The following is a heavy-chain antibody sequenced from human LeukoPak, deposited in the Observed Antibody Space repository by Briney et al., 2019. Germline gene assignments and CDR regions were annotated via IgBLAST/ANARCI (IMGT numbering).Heavy chain of an antibody. CDR3: AKSSGGYYYYYGMDV. CDR1: GFTFSSYG. Sequence: PGRSLRLSCAASGFTFSSYGMHWVRQAPGKGLERVAVISYDGSNKYYADSVKGRFTISRDNSKNTLYLQMNSLRAEDTAVYYCAKSSGGYYYYYGMDVWGQGTTVTVSS. D-gene: IGHD3-3*01. J-gene: IGHJ6*02. V-gene: IGHV3-30*18. CDR2: ISYDGSNK.